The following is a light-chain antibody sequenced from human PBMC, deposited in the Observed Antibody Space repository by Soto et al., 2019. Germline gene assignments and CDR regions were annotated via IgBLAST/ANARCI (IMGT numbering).Light chain of an antibody. CDR1: QSVSSSS. CDR3: RQYGSSPWT. CDR2: SAS. J-gene: IGKJ1*01. V-gene: IGKV3-20*01. Sequence: EIVLTQSPGTLSLSPGQRATLSCRVSQSVSSSSLAWYQQKPGQAPRLLIYSASGRATGIPDRFSGSGSGTDFTLTISRLEPEDFAVYYCRQYGSSPWTFGQGTKVEIK.